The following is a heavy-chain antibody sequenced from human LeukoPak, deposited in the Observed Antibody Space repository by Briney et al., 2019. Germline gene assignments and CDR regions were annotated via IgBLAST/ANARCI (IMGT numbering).Heavy chain of an antibody. Sequence: KVSCKASGYSFTSDWIGWVRRMPGKGLEWMGIIYPGDSATRYSPSFQGQVTISADKSISTAFLQWSSLKASDTAIYYCARRSVGVTGSGWHGLYWGQGALVTVSS. V-gene: IGHV5-51*01. J-gene: IGHJ4*02. D-gene: IGHD6-19*01. CDR1: GYSFTSDW. CDR2: IYPGDSAT. CDR3: ARRSVGVTGSGWHGLY.